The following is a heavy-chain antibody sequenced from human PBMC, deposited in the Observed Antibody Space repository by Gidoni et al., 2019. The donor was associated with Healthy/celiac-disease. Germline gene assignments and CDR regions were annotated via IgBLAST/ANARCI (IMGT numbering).Heavy chain of an antibody. Sequence: EVQLVESGGGLVQPGRSLRLSCAASGFTFDDYAMHWVRQAPGKGLEWVSGISWNSGSIGYADSVKGRFTISRDNAKNSLYLQMNSLRAEDTALYYCAKGNTIFGVVSAFDIWGQGTMVTVSS. CDR1: GFTFDDYA. V-gene: IGHV3-9*01. CDR3: AKGNTIFGVVSAFDI. D-gene: IGHD3-3*01. J-gene: IGHJ3*02. CDR2: ISWNSGSI.